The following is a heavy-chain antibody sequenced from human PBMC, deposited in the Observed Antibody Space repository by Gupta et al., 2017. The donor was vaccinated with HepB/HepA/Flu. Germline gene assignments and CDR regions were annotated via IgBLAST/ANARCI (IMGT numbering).Heavy chain of an antibody. CDR1: GLTPSDYH. V-gene: IGHV3-72*01. CDR3: ALLHNKIVEASG. J-gene: IGHJ4*02. CDR2: TENKANRYTT. D-gene: IGHD1-26*01. Sequence: EVQLVDSGGDLVQPGGSLRPSCAASGLTPSDYHMDWVRQAPGKGLEWVGRTENKANRYTTHYAASVKGRFIISREDSKNTLYLQMNSLKTEDTAVYYCALLHNKIVEASGWGQGTLVTVSS.